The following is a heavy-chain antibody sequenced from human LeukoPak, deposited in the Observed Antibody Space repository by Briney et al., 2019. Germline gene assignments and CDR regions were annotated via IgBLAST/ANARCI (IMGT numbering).Heavy chain of an antibody. CDR3: GRGYRAGWDY. Sequence: GGSLRLTFPACGFTFRNYWMHWVRQGPAKGLVWVSQLSPDGTSTVYADSVKGRFTISRDNPKNTLYLQMNSLSDEDTAVYYCGRGYRAGWDYWGQGILVTVSS. D-gene: IGHD6-19*01. CDR1: GFTFRNYW. J-gene: IGHJ4*02. CDR2: LSPDGTST. V-gene: IGHV3-74*01.